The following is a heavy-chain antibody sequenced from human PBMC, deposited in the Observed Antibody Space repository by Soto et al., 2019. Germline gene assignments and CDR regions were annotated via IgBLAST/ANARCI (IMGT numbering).Heavy chain of an antibody. V-gene: IGHV4-39*01. CDR3: ASQDIVVVVGTFDI. D-gene: IGHD2-15*01. CDR2: IYYSGST. J-gene: IGHJ3*02. CDR1: GGSISSSSYY. Sequence: SETLSLSCTVSGGSISSSSYYGGWIHQPPGKGLEWIGSIYYSGSTYYNPSLKSRVTISVDTSKNQFSLKLSSVTAADTAVYYCASQDIVVVVGTFDIWGQGTMVTVSS.